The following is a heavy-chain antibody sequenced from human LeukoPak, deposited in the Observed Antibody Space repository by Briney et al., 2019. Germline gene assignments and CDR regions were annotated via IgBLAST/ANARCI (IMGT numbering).Heavy chain of an antibody. V-gene: IGHV3-21*01. Sequence: KPAGSLRLSCAASGFTFSSYSRNWVRQAPGKGLEWGSSISSSSSYIYYEDPVKSQFAISRDNAKNPLYLQMNSLRAEDTAVYYCARDGDSSSLDYWGQGTLVTVSS. CDR2: ISSSSSYI. CDR3: ARDGDSSSLDY. J-gene: IGHJ4*02. D-gene: IGHD6-6*01. CDR1: GFTFSSYS.